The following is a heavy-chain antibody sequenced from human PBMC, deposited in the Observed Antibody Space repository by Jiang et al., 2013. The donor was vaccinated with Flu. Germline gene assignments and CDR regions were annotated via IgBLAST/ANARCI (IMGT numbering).Heavy chain of an antibody. CDR3: ARADYYYGMDV. CDR1: GFTFSDHY. Sequence: DVQLVESGGGLVQPGGSLRLSCAASGFTFSDHYMDWVRQAPGKGLEWVGRTRNKANSYTTEYAASVKGRFTISRDDSKNSLYLQMNSLKTEDTAVYYCARADYYYGMDVWGQGTTVTVSS. J-gene: IGHJ6*02. V-gene: IGHV3-72*01. CDR2: TRNKANSYTT.